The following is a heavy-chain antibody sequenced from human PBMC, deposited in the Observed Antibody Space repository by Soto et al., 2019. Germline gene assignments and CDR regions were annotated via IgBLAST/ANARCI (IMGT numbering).Heavy chain of an antibody. Sequence: GGSLRLSCSGSGFTFSNYGMHWVRQAPGKGLEFVSAIIANGGTTYYADSVRGRFTISRDNSKNTLYLQMSSLRADDTAVYYCARVRNEGGYSYGYWGSFDYWGQGTLVTVSS. CDR1: GFTFSNYG. CDR3: ARVRNEGGYSYGYWGSFDY. D-gene: IGHD5-18*01. CDR2: IIANGGTT. J-gene: IGHJ4*02. V-gene: IGHV3-64D*06.